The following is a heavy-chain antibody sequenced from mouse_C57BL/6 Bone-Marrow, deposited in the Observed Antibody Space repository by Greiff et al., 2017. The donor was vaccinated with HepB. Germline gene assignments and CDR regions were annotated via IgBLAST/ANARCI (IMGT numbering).Heavy chain of an antibody. J-gene: IGHJ4*01. CDR1: GFTFSSYA. Sequence: EVQVVESGGGLVKPGGSLKLSCAASGFTFSSYAMSWVRQTPEKRLEWVATISDGGSYTYYPDNVKGRFTISRDNAKNNLYLQMSQLKSEDTAMYYCARVRDGAMDYWGQGTSVTVSS. CDR2: ISDGGSYT. D-gene: IGHD3-3*01. V-gene: IGHV5-4*01. CDR3: ARVRDGAMDY.